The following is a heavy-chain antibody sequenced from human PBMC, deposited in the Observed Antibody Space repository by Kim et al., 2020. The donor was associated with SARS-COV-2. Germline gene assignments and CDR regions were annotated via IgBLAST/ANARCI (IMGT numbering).Heavy chain of an antibody. CDR1: GITFSSYG. D-gene: IGHD6-19*01. CDR2: ISYDGSNK. J-gene: IGHJ6*01. V-gene: IGHV3-30*18. Sequence: GGSLRLSCAASGITFSSYGMHWVRQAPGKGLEWVAVISYDGSNKNYADSVKGRFTISRDNSKNTLYLQMNSLRDEDTAVYYCAKDLKMGHGSGWYHFYYG. CDR3: AKDLKMGHGSGWYHFYYG.